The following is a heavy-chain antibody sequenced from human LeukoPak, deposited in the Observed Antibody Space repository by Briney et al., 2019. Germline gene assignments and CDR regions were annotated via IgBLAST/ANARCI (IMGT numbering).Heavy chain of an antibody. CDR1: GFTFSSYA. D-gene: IGHD2-21*01. CDR3: AKDGDGWQPEYFQH. V-gene: IGHV3-23*01. J-gene: IGHJ1*01. CDR2: ISGSGGST. Sequence: PGGSLRLSCAASGFTFSSYAMSWVRQAPGKGLEWVPAISGSGGSTYYADSVKGRFTISRDNSKNTPYLQMNSLRAEDTAVYYCAKDGDGWQPEYFQHWGQGTLVTVSS.